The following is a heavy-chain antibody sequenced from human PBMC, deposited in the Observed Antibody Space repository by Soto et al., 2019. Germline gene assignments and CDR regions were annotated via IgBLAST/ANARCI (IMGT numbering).Heavy chain of an antibody. D-gene: IGHD6-19*01. CDR3: ARAQKIAVAGIAQYYFDY. Sequence: PGGSLRLSCTASGFTFSSNYMSWVRQAPGKGLEWVSQINSDGKWTTYADSVKGRFTISRDNAKNTLYLQMNSLRAEDTAVYYCARAQKIAVAGIAQYYFDYWGQGTPVTVSS. J-gene: IGHJ4*02. CDR1: GFTFSSNY. V-gene: IGHV3-74*03. CDR2: INSDGKWT.